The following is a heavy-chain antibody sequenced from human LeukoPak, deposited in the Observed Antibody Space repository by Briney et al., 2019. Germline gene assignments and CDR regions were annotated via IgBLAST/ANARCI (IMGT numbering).Heavy chain of an antibody. J-gene: IGHJ5*02. CDR3: ARRIAARQNWFDP. D-gene: IGHD6-6*01. CDR1: GFTFSSYA. Sequence: GGSLRLSCAASGFTFSSYAMHWVRQAPGKGLEWVSAISGSGGSTYYADSVKGRFTISRDNSKNTLYLQMNSLRAEDTAVYYCARRIAARQNWFDPWGQGTLVTVSS. V-gene: IGHV3-23*01. CDR2: ISGSGGST.